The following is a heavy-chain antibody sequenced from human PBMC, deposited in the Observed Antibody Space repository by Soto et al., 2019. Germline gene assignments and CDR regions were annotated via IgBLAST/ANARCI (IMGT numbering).Heavy chain of an antibody. CDR3: ARGYNDILSRYYPTTCSYYDHGIDV. Sequence: SVKVSCKASGGTFSSYAISWVRQAPGQGLEWMGGIIPIFGTANYAQKFQRRVTITADESTSTAYMDLSSLRSEDTAVYYCARGYNDILSRYYPTTCSYYDHGIDVRGQGTTVHVSS. CDR2: IIPIFGTA. J-gene: IGHJ6*01. CDR1: GGTFSSYA. D-gene: IGHD3-9*01. V-gene: IGHV1-69*13.